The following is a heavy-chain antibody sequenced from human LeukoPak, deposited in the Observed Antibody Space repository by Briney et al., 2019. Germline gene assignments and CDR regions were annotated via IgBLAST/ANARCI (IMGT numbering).Heavy chain of an antibody. CDR2: ISGSGGST. Sequence: PGGSLRLSCAASGFTFSSYAMSWVRQAPGKGLEWVSAISGSGGSTYYADSVKGRFTISRDNSKNTLYLQMNSLRAEDTAVYYCALGIAVAGPERWFDPWGQGTLVTVSS. CDR1: GFTFSSYA. CDR3: ALGIAVAGPERWFDP. V-gene: IGHV3-23*01. D-gene: IGHD6-19*01. J-gene: IGHJ5*02.